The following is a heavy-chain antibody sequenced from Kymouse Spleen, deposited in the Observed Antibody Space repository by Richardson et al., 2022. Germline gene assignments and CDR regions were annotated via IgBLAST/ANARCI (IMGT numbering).Heavy chain of an antibody. J-gene: IGHJ6*02. V-gene: IGHV4-61*01. D-gene: IGHD6-13*01. Sequence: QVQLQESGPGLVKPSETLSLTCTVSGGSVSSGSYYWSWIRQPPGKGLEWIGYIYYSGSTNYNPSLKSRVTISVDTSKNQFSLKLSSVTAADTAVYYCAREGGSSSWGPGMDVWGQGTTVTVSS. CDR2: IYYSGST. CDR1: GGSVSSGSYY. CDR3: AREGGSSSWGPGMDV.